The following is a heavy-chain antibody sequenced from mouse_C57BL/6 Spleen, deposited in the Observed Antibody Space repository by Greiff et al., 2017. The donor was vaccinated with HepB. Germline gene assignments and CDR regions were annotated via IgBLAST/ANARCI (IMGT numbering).Heavy chain of an antibody. Sequence: QVQLKESGAELAKPGASVKLSCKASGYTFTSYWMHWVKQRPGQGLEWIGYINPSSGYTKYNQKFKDKATLTADKSSSTAYMQLSSLTYEDSAVYYCARDNGNSHCAMDYWGQGTTVTVSS. D-gene: IGHD2-1*01. CDR3: ARDNGNSHCAMDY. CDR1: GYTFTSYW. V-gene: IGHV1-7*01. CDR2: INPSSGYT. J-gene: IGHJ4*01.